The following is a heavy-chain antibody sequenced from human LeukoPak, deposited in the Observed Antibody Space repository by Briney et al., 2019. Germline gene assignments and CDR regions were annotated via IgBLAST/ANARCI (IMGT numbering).Heavy chain of an antibody. J-gene: IGHJ6*03. CDR2: ISSSSSTI. CDR3: ARVVDFWSGYGMGDYYYYMDV. V-gene: IGHV3-48*01. CDR1: GFTFSSYA. D-gene: IGHD3-3*01. Sequence: PGGSLRLSCAASGFTFSSYAMSWVRQAPGKGLEWVSYISSSSSTIYYADSVKGRFTISRDNAKNSLYLQMNSLRAEDTAVYYCARVVDFWSGYGMGDYYYYMDVWGKGTTVTVSS.